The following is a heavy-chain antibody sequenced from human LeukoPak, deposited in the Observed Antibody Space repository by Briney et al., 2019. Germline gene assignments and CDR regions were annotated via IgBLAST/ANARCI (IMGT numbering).Heavy chain of an antibody. CDR2: VNLQGST. CDR3: ARDVSGGSCYLGCWFDP. CDR1: GGSITQTNY. V-gene: IGHV4-4*02. J-gene: IGHJ5*02. D-gene: IGHD2-15*01. Sequence: PSGTLSLTCDVSGGSITQTNYWTWVRQPPGKGLEWIGEVNLQGSTNYNPSLMRRVAISVDTSANHVSLQLTSVTAADTAVYYCARDVSGGSCYLGCWFDPWGQGTLVTVSS.